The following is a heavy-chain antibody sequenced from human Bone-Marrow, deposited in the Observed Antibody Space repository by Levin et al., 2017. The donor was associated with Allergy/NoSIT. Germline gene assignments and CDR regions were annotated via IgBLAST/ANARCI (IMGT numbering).Heavy chain of an antibody. J-gene: IGHJ4*02. V-gene: IGHV3-23*01. CDR3: AKDPVTTVTNQDY. Sequence: GESLKISCAASGFTFSSYAMSWVRQAPGKGLEWVSAISGSGGSTYYADSVKGRFTISRDNSKNTLYLQMNSLRAEDTAVYYCAKDPVTTVTNQDYWGQGTLVTVSS. CDR1: GFTFSSYA. D-gene: IGHD4-17*01. CDR2: ISGSGGST.